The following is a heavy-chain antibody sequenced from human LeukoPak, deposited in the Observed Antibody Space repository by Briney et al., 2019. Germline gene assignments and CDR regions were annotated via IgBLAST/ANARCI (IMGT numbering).Heavy chain of an antibody. CDR3: AKDRCSNGVGCYYYYMDV. J-gene: IGHJ6*03. Sequence: GGSLRLSCAASGFTFSSYGMYWVRQAPGKWLEWVAFIRYDGSNKYYADSVKGRFTVSRDNSKNTLYLQMKSLRAEDTAVYYCAKDRCSNGVGCYYYYMDVWGKGTTVTISS. D-gene: IGHD2-8*01. CDR1: GFTFSSYG. CDR2: IRYDGSNK. V-gene: IGHV3-30*02.